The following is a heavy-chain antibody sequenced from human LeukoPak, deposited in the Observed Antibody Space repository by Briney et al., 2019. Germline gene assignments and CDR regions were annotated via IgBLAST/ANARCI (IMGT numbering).Heavy chain of an antibody. Sequence: PGGSLRLSCAASGFTFSGYGMHWVRQAPGKGLEGVAGISYDENNKYYAASVKGRFTISRDNSKNALYLQMNSLRAEDTAAYYCAKDLLTGNDAFDIWGQGTMVTVSS. CDR3: AKDLLTGNDAFDI. CDR2: ISYDENNK. J-gene: IGHJ3*02. V-gene: IGHV3-30*18. CDR1: GFTFSGYG. D-gene: IGHD7-27*01.